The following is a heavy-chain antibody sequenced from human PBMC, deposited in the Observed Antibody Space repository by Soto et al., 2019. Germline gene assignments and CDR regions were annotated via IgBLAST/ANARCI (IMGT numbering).Heavy chain of an antibody. CDR2: IYYSGST. D-gene: IGHD2-15*01. J-gene: IGHJ4*02. Sequence: QVQLQESGPGLVKPSETLSLTCTVSGGSISSYYWSWIRQPPGKGLEWIGYIYYSGSTNYNPSLKSRVTISVDTSKNQFSLKLSSVTAADTAVYYCAGSHVVVVAATLGYWGQGTLVTVSS. CDR1: GGSISSYY. CDR3: AGSHVVVVAATLGY. V-gene: IGHV4-59*01.